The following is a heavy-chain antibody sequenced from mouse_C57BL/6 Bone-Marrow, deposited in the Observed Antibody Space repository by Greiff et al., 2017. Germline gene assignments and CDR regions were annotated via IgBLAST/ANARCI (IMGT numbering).Heavy chain of an antibody. J-gene: IGHJ1*03. V-gene: IGHV1-26*01. CDR2: INPNNGGT. Sequence: EVQLQQSGPELVKPGASVKISCKASGYTFTDYYMNWVKQSHGKSLEWIGDINPNNGGTSYNQKFKGKATLTVDKSSSTAYMELRSLTSEDSAVDYCARLDRGYFDVWGTGTTVTVSS. CDR3: ARLDRGYFDV. CDR1: GYTFTDYY.